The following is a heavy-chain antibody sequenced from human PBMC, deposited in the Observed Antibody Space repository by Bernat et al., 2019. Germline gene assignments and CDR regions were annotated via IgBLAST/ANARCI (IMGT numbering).Heavy chain of an antibody. J-gene: IGHJ4*02. CDR2: IYSGGST. V-gene: IGHV3-66*01. CDR3: ARDESPDYGDYTSY. Sequence: EVQLVESGGGLVQPGGSLRLSCAASGFTVSSNYMSWVRQAPGKGLEWVSVIYSGGSTYYAESVKGRFTISRDNSKNTLYLQMNSLRAEDTAVYYCARDESPDYGDYTSYWGQGTLVTVSS. CDR1: GFTVSSNY. D-gene: IGHD4-17*01.